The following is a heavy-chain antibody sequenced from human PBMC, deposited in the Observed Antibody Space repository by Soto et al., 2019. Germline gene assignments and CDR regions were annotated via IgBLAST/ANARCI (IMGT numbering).Heavy chain of an antibody. D-gene: IGHD3-3*01. Sequence: QVKLVESGGGVVQPGRSRRLSCVTSGFTFRSYGMHWVRQSPDKGLEWVAVIKSDGTTADYIESVKGRFFISRDNSKKTVYLQMNNLRPEDTGIYYCAKPRSSLEWPPFDPRGQGTLVTVSS. CDR1: GFTFRSYG. V-gene: IGHV3-30-3*02. CDR3: AKPRSSLEWPPFDP. J-gene: IGHJ5*02. CDR2: IKSDGTTA.